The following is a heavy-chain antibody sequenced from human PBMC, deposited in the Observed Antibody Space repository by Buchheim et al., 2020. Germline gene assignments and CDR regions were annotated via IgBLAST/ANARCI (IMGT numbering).Heavy chain of an antibody. Sequence: EVQLLESGGALVQTGGSLRLSCGASGFTYANYVMTWVRQAPGKGLEWVSAISASDGAAYYADSVKGRFTISRDNSKNTLYLQMNSLRAEDTAVYYCAIDYDILTGYYPGPYYYGMDVWGQGTT. V-gene: IGHV3-23*01. D-gene: IGHD3-9*01. J-gene: IGHJ6*02. CDR3: AIDYDILTGYYPGPYYYGMDV. CDR1: GFTYANYV. CDR2: ISASDGAA.